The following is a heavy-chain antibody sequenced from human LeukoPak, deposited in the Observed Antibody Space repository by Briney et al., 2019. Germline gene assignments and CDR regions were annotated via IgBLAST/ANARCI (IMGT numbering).Heavy chain of an antibody. Sequence: GGSLRLSCAASGFTFSSYWMSWVRQAPGKGLEWVANMKQDGSEKYYVDSVKGRFTISRDNAKNSLYLQMNSLRTEDTAVYFCARVMNDYGDYVFDYWGQGTLVTVSS. CDR1: GFTFSSYW. V-gene: IGHV3-7*01. J-gene: IGHJ4*02. CDR3: ARVMNDYGDYVFDY. CDR2: MKQDGSEK. D-gene: IGHD4-17*01.